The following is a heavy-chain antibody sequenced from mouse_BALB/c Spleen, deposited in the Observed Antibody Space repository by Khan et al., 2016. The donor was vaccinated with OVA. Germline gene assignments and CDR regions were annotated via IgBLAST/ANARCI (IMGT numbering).Heavy chain of an antibody. CDR2: IYPADGDT. Sequence: VQLQESGAELARPGASVKLSCKASGYTFSNYWMQWVKQRPGQGLEWIGSIYPADGDTKYTQKFKGKATLTADKSSSTAYMQLSSLASEDSAVYYCASIYGNYFDYWGQGTTLTVSS. CDR3: ASIYGNYFDY. J-gene: IGHJ2*01. V-gene: IGHV1-87*01. CDR1: GYTFSNYW. D-gene: IGHD1-1*01.